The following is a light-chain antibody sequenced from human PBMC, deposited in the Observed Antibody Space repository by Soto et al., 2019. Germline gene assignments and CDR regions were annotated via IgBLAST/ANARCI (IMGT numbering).Light chain of an antibody. CDR2: YDD. CDR1: RSNIGNNA. J-gene: IGLJ2*01. V-gene: IGLV1-36*01. Sequence: QSVLTQPPSVSEAPRQRVTISCSGSRSNIGNNAVNWYQQLPGKAPKLLIYYDDLLPSGVSDRFSGSKSGTSASLAISGLQSEDEADYYCAVWDDNLNGEVFGGGTKVTVL. CDR3: AVWDDNLNGEV.